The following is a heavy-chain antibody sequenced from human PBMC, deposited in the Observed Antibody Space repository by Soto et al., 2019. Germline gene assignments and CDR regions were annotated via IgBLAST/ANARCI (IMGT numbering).Heavy chain of an antibody. J-gene: IGHJ3*02. V-gene: IGHV3-73*01. D-gene: IGHD1-20*01. CDR3: TRQSDNWNDPAPVDI. CDR2: IRSKANSYAT. CDR1: GFIFSSYA. Sequence: PGGSLRLSCAASGFIFSSYAMSWVRQAPGKGLEWVGRIRSKANSYATAYAASVKGRFTISRDDSKNTAYLQMNSLKTEDTAVYYCTRQSDNWNDPAPVDIWGQGTMVTVSS.